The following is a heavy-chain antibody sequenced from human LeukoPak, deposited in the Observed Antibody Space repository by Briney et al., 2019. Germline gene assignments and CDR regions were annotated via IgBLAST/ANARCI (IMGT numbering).Heavy chain of an antibody. D-gene: IGHD2-2*01. CDR3: ARDPGYCSSTSCPQNWFDP. CDR2: ISAYNGNT. V-gene: IGHV1-18*01. CDR1: GYTFTSYG. Sequence: ASVKVSCEASGYTFTSYGISWVRQAPGQGLEWMGWISAYNGNTNYAQKLQGRVTMTTDTSTSTAYMELRSLRSDDTAVYYCARDPGYCSSTSCPQNWFDPWGQGTLVTVSS. J-gene: IGHJ5*02.